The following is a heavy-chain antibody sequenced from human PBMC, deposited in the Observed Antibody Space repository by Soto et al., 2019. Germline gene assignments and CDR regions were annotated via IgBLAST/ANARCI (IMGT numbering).Heavy chain of an antibody. CDR3: ARGGWNYKTRGYAEAYS. CDR1: GYIFTSYG. CDR2: ISPHHLFT. D-gene: IGHD3-22*01. J-gene: IGHJ4*02. Sequence: QVQLVQSGAEVKKPGASVKVSCKTSGYIFTSYGISWVRQAPGQGLEWMGWISPHHLFTEYAQNFQGRVTLTTDRSTNTAYMELRSLTSDDTAVYFCARGGWNYKTRGYAEAYSWGQGTLVTVS. V-gene: IGHV1-18*04.